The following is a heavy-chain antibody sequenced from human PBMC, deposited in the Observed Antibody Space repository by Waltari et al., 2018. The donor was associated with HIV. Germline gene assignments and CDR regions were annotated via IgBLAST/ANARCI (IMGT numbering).Heavy chain of an antibody. CDR1: GPSVRHYA. D-gene: IGHD3-22*01. J-gene: IGHJ3*01. CDR3: AKDWENDSNGYSYLGAFDL. CDR2: ISGIAGSI. V-gene: IGHV3-23*01. Sequence: EVHVLESGGGSVPPGGSLRLSGAASGPSVRHYAVTWGRQAPGKGLEWVSTISGIAGSIYYADSVKGRFTISRDNFKHTLFLQMNSLRVEDTAVYYCAKDWENDSNGYSYLGAFDLWGPGTSVVVSS.